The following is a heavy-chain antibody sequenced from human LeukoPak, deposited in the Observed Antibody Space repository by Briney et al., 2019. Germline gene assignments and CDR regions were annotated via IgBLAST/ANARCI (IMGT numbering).Heavy chain of an antibody. CDR2: IKQDGSEK. J-gene: IGHJ6*03. V-gene: IGHV3-7*01. CDR3: ARDTGGPNYYYYYYMDV. Sequence: PGRSLRLSCAASGFTFSSYWMSWVRQAPGKGLEWVANIKQDGSEKYYVDSVKGRFTISRDNAKNSLYLQMNSLRAEDTAVYYCARDTGGPNYYYYYYMDVWGKGTTVTVSS. D-gene: IGHD2-8*02. CDR1: GFTFSSYW.